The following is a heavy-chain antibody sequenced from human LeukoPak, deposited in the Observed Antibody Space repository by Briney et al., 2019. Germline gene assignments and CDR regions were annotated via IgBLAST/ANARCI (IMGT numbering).Heavy chain of an antibody. V-gene: IGHV1-24*01. D-gene: IGHD3-22*01. CDR1: GHTLSDLS. Sequence: ASVKVSCKVSGHTLSDLSMQWVRQAPGKGLEWMGGFNPEDAETIYAQKFQGRVTITEDTSTDTVYMELNSLISDDTAVYYCATPVPHDTSGYYYRFDYWGQGTLVTVSS. CDR3: ATPVPHDTSGYYYRFDY. CDR2: FNPEDAET. J-gene: IGHJ4*02.